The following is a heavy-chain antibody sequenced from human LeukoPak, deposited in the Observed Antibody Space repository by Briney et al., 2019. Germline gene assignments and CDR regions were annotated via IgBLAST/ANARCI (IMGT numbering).Heavy chain of an antibody. D-gene: IGHD3-10*01. J-gene: IGHJ4*02. V-gene: IGHV4-30-2*01. CDR2: IYHSGST. Sequence: SETLSLTCAVSGGSISSGGYSWSWIRQPPGKGLEWIGYIYHSGSTYYNPSLKSRVTISVDRSKNQFSLKLSSVIAADTAVYYCARGDYGSGSAFDYWGQGTLVTVSS. CDR3: ARGDYGSGSAFDY. CDR1: GGSISSGGYS.